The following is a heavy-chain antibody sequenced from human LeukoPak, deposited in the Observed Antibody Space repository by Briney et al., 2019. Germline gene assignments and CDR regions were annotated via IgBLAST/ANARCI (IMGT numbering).Heavy chain of an antibody. CDR3: ARDLGGIVVVPAARGIAAAGTFDY. CDR1: GFTFSSYS. J-gene: IGHJ4*02. Sequence: GGSLRLSCAASGFTFSSYSMNWVRQAPGKGLEWVSYISSSSSTIYYADSVKGRFTISRDNAKNSLYLQMNSLRAEDTAVYYCARDLGGIVVVPAARGIAAAGTFDYWGQGTLVTVSS. V-gene: IGHV3-48*04. CDR2: ISSSSSTI. D-gene: IGHD2-2*01.